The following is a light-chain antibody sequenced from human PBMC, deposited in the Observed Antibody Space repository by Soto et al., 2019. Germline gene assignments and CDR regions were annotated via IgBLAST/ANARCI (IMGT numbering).Light chain of an antibody. CDR1: SSDVGAFNY. V-gene: IGLV2-14*01. Sequence: QSALSQPASVSESPGQSITISCTGTSSDVGAFNYVSWYQQHPGEAPKLMISEVSSRPSGVSNRFSGSKSGNTASLTISGLQTEDEADYYCSSWTTSSTYVFGTGTKLTVL. CDR2: EVS. J-gene: IGLJ1*01. CDR3: SSWTTSSTYV.